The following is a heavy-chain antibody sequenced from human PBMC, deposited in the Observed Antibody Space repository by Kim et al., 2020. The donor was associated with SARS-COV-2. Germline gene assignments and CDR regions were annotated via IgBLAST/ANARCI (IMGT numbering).Heavy chain of an antibody. CDR1: GGTFSSYA. V-gene: IGHV1-69*04. CDR3: ARDRVYYYDTPNYYYYGMDV. CDR2: IIPILGIA. D-gene: IGHD3-22*01. Sequence: SVKVSCKASGGTFSSYAISWVRQAPGQGLEWMGRIIPILGIANYAQKFQGRVTITADKSTSTAYMELSSLRSEDTAVYYCARDRVYYYDTPNYYYYGMDVWGQGTTVTVSS. J-gene: IGHJ6*02.